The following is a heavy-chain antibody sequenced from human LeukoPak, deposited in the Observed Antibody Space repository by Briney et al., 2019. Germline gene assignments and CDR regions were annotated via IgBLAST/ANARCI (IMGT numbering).Heavy chain of an antibody. V-gene: IGHV3-66*01. J-gene: IGHJ4*02. D-gene: IGHD3-3*02. CDR2: IYNDGST. CDR1: GFSVSSNY. CDR3: ARDLAL. Sequence: GGSLRLSCAASGFSVSSNYMSWVRQAPGKGLEWVSSIYNDGSTYYAESVKGRFTISRDNSKNTLYIQMNSLRAEDTAMYYCARDLALWGQGTLVTVSS.